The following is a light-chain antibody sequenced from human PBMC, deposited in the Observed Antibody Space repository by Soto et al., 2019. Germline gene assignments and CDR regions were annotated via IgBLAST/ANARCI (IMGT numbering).Light chain of an antibody. Sequence: DIVLTQSPGSLSLSPGERATLSCRASQSVDSSFFAWYQQKPGQAPRLLIYGASKRATGTPDRFSGSGSGTYFTLTITKLEPEEFAVYYCQQYVSSVTFGQGTKVEIK. CDR2: GAS. CDR1: QSVDSSF. V-gene: IGKV3-20*01. J-gene: IGKJ1*01. CDR3: QQYVSSVT.